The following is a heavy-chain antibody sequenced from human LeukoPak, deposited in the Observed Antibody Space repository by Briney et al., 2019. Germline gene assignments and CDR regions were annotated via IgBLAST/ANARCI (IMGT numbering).Heavy chain of an antibody. CDR3: ARHGIYSSGWYAY. J-gene: IGHJ4*02. Sequence: SETLSLTCTVSGGSLSTYHWSWIRQPAGKGLEWIGEINHSGSTNYNPSLKSRVTISVDTSKNQFSLKLSSVTAADTAVYYCARHGIYSSGWYAYWGQGTLVTVSS. V-gene: IGHV4-34*01. CDR2: INHSGST. CDR1: GGSLSTYH. D-gene: IGHD6-19*01.